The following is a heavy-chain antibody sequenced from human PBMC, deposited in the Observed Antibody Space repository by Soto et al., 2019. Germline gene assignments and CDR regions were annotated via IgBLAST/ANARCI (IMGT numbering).Heavy chain of an antibody. CDR1: GYTFTSYQ. CDR2: INPSGGST. CDR3: ARGGRWLQFDIGYHFDQ. Sequence: ASVKVSCKASGYTFTSYQMHWVRQAPGQGLEWMGIINPSGGSTSYPQKFQGRVTMTRDTSTSTLYMELSSLRSEDTAVYYCARGGRWLQFDIGYHFDQWGQGTLVTVSS. J-gene: IGHJ5*02. V-gene: IGHV1-46*01. D-gene: IGHD5-12*01.